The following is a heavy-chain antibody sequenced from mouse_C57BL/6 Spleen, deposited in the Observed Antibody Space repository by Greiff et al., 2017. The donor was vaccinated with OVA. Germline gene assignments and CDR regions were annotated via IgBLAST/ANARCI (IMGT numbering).Heavy chain of an antibody. J-gene: IGHJ2*01. Sequence: QVQLQQPGAELVKPGASVKLSCKASGYTFTSYWMHWVKQRPGQGLEWIGMIHPNSGSTNYNEKIKSKATLTVDKSSSTAYMQLSSLTSEDSAVYYGARARVNYYGSTGYFDYWGQGTTLTVSS. V-gene: IGHV1-64*01. CDR2: IHPNSGST. D-gene: IGHD1-1*01. CDR3: ARARVNYYGSTGYFDY. CDR1: GYTFTSYW.